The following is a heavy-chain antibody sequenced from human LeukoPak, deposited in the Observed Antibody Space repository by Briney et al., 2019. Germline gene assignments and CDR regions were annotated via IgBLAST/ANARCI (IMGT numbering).Heavy chain of an antibody. V-gene: IGHV3-11*01. CDR2: ISSSGSTI. Sequence: PGGSLRLSCAASGFTFSDYYMSWIRQAPGKGLEWVSYISSSGSTIYYADSVKGRFTISRDNAKNSLYLQMNSLRAEDTAVYYCARIDSSSWSSDYYYGMDVWGQGPRSPSP. J-gene: IGHJ6*02. CDR1: GFTFSDYY. D-gene: IGHD6-13*01. CDR3: ARIDSSSWSSDYYYGMDV.